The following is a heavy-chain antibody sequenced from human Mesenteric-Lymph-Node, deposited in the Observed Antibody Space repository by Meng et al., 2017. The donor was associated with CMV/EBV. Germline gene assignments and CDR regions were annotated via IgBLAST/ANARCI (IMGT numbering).Heavy chain of an antibody. V-gene: IGHV3-53*01. CDR1: GFTVSNNY. CDR2: LYSGGTT. Sequence: SCVASGFTVSNNYMSWVRQAPGKGLRWVSVLYSGGTTYYADSVKGRFTISRDNSKNTLYLQMNSLRAEDTAVYYCAREGTGYCSSSSCPEGLGVFDIWGQGTMVTVSS. CDR3: AREGTGYCSSSSCPEGLGVFDI. J-gene: IGHJ3*02. D-gene: IGHD2-15*01.